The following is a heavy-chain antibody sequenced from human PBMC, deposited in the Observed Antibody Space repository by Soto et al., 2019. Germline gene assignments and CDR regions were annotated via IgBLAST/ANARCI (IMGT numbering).Heavy chain of an antibody. V-gene: IGHV5-51*01. J-gene: IGHJ5*02. D-gene: IGHD1-26*01. Sequence: PGESLKISCKCSGYSFTSYWIGWVRQMPGKGLEWMGIIYPGDSDTRYSPSFQGQVTISADKSISTAYLQWSSLKASDTAMYYCARGGYSGSYYMWFDPWGQGTLVTVSS. CDR3: ARGGYSGSYYMWFDP. CDR1: GYSFTSYW. CDR2: IYPGDSDT.